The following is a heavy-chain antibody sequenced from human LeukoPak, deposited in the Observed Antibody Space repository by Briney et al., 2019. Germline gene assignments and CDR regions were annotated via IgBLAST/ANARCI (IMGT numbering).Heavy chain of an antibody. CDR2: IHPGDSDP. CDR3: GRHQHSGSYGAFDI. V-gene: IGHV5-51*01. Sequence: GESLKISCQGSGYTFTAYWIGWVRQMPGKGLEWVGIIHPGDSDPRYSPSFQGKVTITADKSITTAYLQWSSLKASDTAMYYCGRHQHSGSYGAFDIWGQGTMVTVSS. CDR1: GYTFTAYW. D-gene: IGHD1-26*01. J-gene: IGHJ3*02.